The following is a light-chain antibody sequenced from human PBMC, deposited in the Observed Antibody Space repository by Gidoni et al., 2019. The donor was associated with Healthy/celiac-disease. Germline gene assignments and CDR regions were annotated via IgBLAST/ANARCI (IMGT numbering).Light chain of an antibody. V-gene: IGKV3-11*01. CDR2: DAS. Sequence: VLTQSPSTLSLSPGERATLSCRASQSVSSYLAWYQQKPGQAPRRLIYDASNRATGIPARFSGSGSGTDVTLTISSLEPEDCAVYYCQQRSNWPPNTFGPGTKVDIK. CDR3: QQRSNWPPNT. CDR1: QSVSSY. J-gene: IGKJ3*01.